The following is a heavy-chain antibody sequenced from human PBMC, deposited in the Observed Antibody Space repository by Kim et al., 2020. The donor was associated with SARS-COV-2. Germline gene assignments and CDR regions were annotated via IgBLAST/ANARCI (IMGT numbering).Heavy chain of an antibody. J-gene: IGHJ6*02. CDR3: ARDIITGTDPPYGMDV. CDR2: INAGNDNT. CDR1: GYTFTTYA. V-gene: IGHV1-3*01. Sequence: ASVKVSCKASGYTFTTYAIHWVRQAPGQRLEWMGWINAGNDNTKYSQKFQGRVTITRDTFASTAYMELSSLRSEDTAVYYCARDIITGTDPPYGMDVWGQGTTVTVSS. D-gene: IGHD1-20*01.